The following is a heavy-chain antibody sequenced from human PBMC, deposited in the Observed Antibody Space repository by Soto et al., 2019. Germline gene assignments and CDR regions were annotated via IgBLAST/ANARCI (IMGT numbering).Heavy chain of an antibody. CDR2: ISGSGGST. CDR3: AKEDSSSSSGSSRHPYYYYGMDV. D-gene: IGHD6-6*01. J-gene: IGHJ6*02. Sequence: LRLSCAASGFTFSSYAMSWVRQAPGKGLEWVSAISGSGGSTYYADSVKGRFTISRDNSKNTLYLQMNSLRAEDTAVYYCAKEDSSSSSGSSRHPYYYYGMDVWGQGTTVTVSS. V-gene: IGHV3-23*01. CDR1: GFTFSSYA.